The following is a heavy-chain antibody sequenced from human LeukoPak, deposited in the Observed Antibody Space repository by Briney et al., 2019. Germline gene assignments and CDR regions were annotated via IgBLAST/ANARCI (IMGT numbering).Heavy chain of an antibody. V-gene: IGHV3-48*03. D-gene: IGHD3-9*01. CDR2: ISSSGSTI. CDR1: GFTFSSYE. J-gene: IGHJ4*02. CDR3: ARESGYYNFDY. Sequence: GGSLRLSCAASGFTFSSYEMNWVRQAPGKGLEWVSYISSSGSTIYYAGSVKGRFTISRDNAKNSLYLQMNSLRAEDTAVYYCARESGYYNFDYWGQGTLVTVSS.